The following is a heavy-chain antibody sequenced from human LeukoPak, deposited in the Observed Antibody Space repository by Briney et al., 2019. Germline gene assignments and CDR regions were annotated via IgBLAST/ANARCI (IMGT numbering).Heavy chain of an antibody. Sequence: SETLSLSCAVSGYSISGCYYWGWLRPPPGKGLEWIGSIYHSGSTYYNPSLKRRFTISGDTSKNPFFLKLSLLTAADTAFYYCARRAGSSLRLFEWFLNWFDPWGQGTLVTVSS. J-gene: IGHJ5*02. D-gene: IGHD3-3*01. CDR1: GYSISGCYY. CDR2: IYHSGST. V-gene: IGHV4-38-2*01. CDR3: ARRAGSSLRLFEWFLNWFDP.